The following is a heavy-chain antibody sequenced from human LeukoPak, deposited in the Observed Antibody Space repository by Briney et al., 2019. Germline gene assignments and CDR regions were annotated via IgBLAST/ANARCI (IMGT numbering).Heavy chain of an antibody. D-gene: IGHD2-15*01. CDR3: AKAPVGHCSGAFCYHFDS. CDR1: GFTFSTYA. V-gene: IGHV3-23*01. Sequence: PGGSLRLSCAASGFTFSTYAVSWVRQTPGKGLEWVAAISGDNPGTYHANSVKGRFTISRDNSKNTLHLQMSGLRAEDTARYYCAKAPVGHCSGAFCYHFDSWGQGTLVTVSS. CDR2: ISGDNPGT. J-gene: IGHJ4*02.